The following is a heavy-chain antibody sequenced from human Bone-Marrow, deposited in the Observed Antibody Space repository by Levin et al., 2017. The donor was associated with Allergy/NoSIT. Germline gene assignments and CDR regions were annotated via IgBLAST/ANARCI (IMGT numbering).Heavy chain of an antibody. V-gene: IGHV3-30*18. CDR1: GFTFISYG. CDR2: ISYDGSNK. J-gene: IGHJ6*02. Sequence: AGGSLRLSCAASGFTFISYGMHWVRQAPGKGLEWVALISYDGSNKYYADSVKGRFTISRDNSKNTLDLQMDSLRAEDTAVYYCAKDDGREYQLLLGGAYYYGLDVWGQGTTVTVSS. CDR3: AKDDGREYQLLLGGAYYYGLDV. D-gene: IGHD2-2*01.